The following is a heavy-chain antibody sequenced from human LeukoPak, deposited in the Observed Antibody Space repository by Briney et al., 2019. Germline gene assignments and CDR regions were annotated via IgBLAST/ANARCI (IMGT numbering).Heavy chain of an antibody. CDR3: ATVAGEAGAFDI. J-gene: IGHJ3*02. D-gene: IGHD3-10*01. V-gene: IGHV1-24*01. CDR1: GYTLTELS. CDR2: FDPEGGET. Sequence: ASVKVSCKVSGYTLTELSMHWVRQAPGKGLEWMGGFDPEGGETIYAQKFQGRVTMTEDTSTDTAYMELSSLRSEDTAVYYCATVAGEAGAFDIWGQGTMVTVSS.